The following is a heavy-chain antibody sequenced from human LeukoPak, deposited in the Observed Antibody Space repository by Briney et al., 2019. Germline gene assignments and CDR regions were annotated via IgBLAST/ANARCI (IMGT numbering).Heavy chain of an antibody. CDR2: VSQSGNT. J-gene: IGHJ2*01. D-gene: IGHD3-10*01. V-gene: IGHV4-39*01. CDR1: GDSITSSDHY. CDR3: ARHLYYSASAFWYIDL. Sequence: PSETLSLTCTLSGDSITSSDHYWVWLRQSPGKGLEWIGSVSQSGNTYYRSSLKSLVTVSIDTSKNEFSLILTSLTAADTAQYYCARHLYYSASAFWYIDLWGRGTLVIVSP.